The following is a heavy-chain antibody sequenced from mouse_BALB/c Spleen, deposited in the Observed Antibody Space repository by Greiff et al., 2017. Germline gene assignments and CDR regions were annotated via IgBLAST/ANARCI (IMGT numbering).Heavy chain of an antibody. J-gene: IGHJ3*01. D-gene: IGHD2-1*01. CDR3: ARYGNYGFAY. V-gene: IGHV1-12*01. CDR2: IYPGNGDT. CDR1: GYTFTSYN. Sequence: QVQLKQPGAELVKPGASVKMSCKASGYTFTSYNMHWVKQTPGQGLEWIGAIYPGNGDTSYNQKFKGKATLTADKSSSTAYMQLSSLTSEDSAVYYCARYGNYGFAYWGQGTLVTVSA.